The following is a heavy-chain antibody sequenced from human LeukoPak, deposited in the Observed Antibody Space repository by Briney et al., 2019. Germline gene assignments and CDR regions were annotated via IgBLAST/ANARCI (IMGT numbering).Heavy chain of an antibody. V-gene: IGHV1-18*01. CDR1: GYTFTSYG. CDR3: ARERAVAEDYYYGMDV. D-gene: IGHD6-19*01. Sequence: ASVKVSCKASGYTFTSYGISWVRQAPGQGLEWMGWISAYNGNTNYAQKLQGRVTMTTDTSTSTAYMELRSLRSDDTAVYYCARERAVAEDYYYGMDVWGQGTTVTVSS. CDR2: ISAYNGNT. J-gene: IGHJ6*02.